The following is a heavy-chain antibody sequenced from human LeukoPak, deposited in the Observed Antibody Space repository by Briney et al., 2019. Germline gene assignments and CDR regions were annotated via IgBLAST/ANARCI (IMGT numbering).Heavy chain of an antibody. CDR3: AREPDYYGSGSYFDY. CDR2: INSKTGGT. CDR1: AYTFTGHF. V-gene: IGHV1-2*06. D-gene: IGHD3-10*01. J-gene: IGHJ4*02. Sequence: ASVKVSCKASAYTFTGHFLHWVRQAPGQGPESMGRINSKTGGTNYAQKFQGRVTMPRDTYISTDYMELSSLTSDDTAIYYCAREPDYYGSGSYFDYWGQGTLVTVSS.